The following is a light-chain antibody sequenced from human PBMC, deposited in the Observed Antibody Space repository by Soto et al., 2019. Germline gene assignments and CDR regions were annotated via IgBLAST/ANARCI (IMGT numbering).Light chain of an antibody. V-gene: IGKV1-12*01. CDR1: HGVSSW. J-gene: IGKJ3*01. CDR2: AAS. CDR3: QQANGFPFT. Sequence: DIQMTQSPSSVSASVGDRVTITCRASHGVSSWLAWYQQKPGKAPKLLIYAASSLQSGVPSRFSGSGFGADFTLTISSLQPEEFATYYCQQANGFPFTFGPGTKVDIK.